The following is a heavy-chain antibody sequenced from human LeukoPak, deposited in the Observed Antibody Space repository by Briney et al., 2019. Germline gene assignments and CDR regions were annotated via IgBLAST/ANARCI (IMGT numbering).Heavy chain of an antibody. CDR1: GLSFSTYW. CDR2: IKQDGSEK. J-gene: IGHJ5*02. CDR3: ASDRSMSGPPFSNWFDP. Sequence: GGSLRLSCAASGLSFSTYWMSWVRQAPGKGLEWVANIKQDGSEKYYVDSVEGRFTISRDNAKNSLYLQMNSLRGEDTAVYYCASDRSMSGPPFSNWFDPWGQGTLVTVSS. D-gene: IGHD2/OR15-2a*01. V-gene: IGHV3-7*01.